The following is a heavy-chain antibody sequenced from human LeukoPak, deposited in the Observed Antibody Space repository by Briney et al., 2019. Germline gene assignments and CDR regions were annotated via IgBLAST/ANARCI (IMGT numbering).Heavy chain of an antibody. Sequence: PSETLSLTCTVSGGSISSYYWSWIRQPPGKGLEWIGYIYYSGSTNYNPSLKSRVTISVDTSKNQFSLKLSSVTAADTAVYYCARDHPYCSSTSCQPAFDIWGQGTMVTVSS. D-gene: IGHD2-2*01. V-gene: IGHV4-59*01. CDR1: GGSISSYY. J-gene: IGHJ3*02. CDR3: ARDHPYCSSTSCQPAFDI. CDR2: IYYSGST.